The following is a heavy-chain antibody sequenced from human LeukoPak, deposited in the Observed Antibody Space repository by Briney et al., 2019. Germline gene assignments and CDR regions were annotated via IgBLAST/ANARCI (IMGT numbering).Heavy chain of an antibody. CDR2: IYYSGST. CDR1: GGSISPYY. D-gene: IGHD1-26*01. V-gene: IGHV4-59*08. Sequence: SETLSLTCTVSGGSISPYYWSWIRQPPGKGLEWVGYIYYSGSTNYNPSLTSRVTISVDTSKNQFSLKLSSMTAADTAVYYCARHGGGGESYPRVFDYWGRGNLVTVSS. J-gene: IGHJ4*02. CDR3: ARHGGGGESYPRVFDY.